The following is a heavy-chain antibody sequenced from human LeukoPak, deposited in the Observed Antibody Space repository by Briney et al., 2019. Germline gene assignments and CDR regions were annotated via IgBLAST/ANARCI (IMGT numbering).Heavy chain of an antibody. CDR1: GFNFDDYD. D-gene: IGHD6-19*01. J-gene: IGHJ4*02. Sequence: GRSLRLSCAASGFNFDDYDMFWVRQAPGKGLEWVAGINWNSGLIGYADSVKGRFTISRDNAKNSLYLQMNSLRPEDTAFYYCSKDIGSGWYGGFDYWGQGTLVTVSS. CDR3: SKDIGSGWYGGFDY. V-gene: IGHV3-9*01. CDR2: INWNSGLI.